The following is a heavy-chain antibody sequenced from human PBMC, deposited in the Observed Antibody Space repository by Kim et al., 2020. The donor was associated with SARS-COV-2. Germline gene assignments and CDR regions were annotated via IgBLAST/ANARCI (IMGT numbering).Heavy chain of an antibody. CDR1: GFTFSSYA. J-gene: IGHJ4*02. CDR3: AKSIAVAGTARYFDY. CDR2: ISGSGGST. D-gene: IGHD6-19*01. Sequence: GGSLRLSCAASGFTFSSYAMSWVRQAPGKGLEWVSAISGSGGSTYYADSVKGRFTISRDNSKNTLYLQMNSLRAEDTAVYYCAKSIAVAGTARYFDYWGQGTLVTVSS. V-gene: IGHV3-23*01.